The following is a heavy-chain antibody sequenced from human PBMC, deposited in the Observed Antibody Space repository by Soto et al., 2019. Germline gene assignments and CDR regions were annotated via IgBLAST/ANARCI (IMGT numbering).Heavy chain of an antibody. J-gene: IGHJ4*02. D-gene: IGHD3-10*01. CDR1: GLTFSSYW. CDR2: IKQDGSEK. V-gene: IGHV3-7*03. CDR3: ARELLWFGELSGVFDY. Sequence: GESLKISCAASGLTFSSYWMSWVRQAPGKGLEWVANIKQDGSEKYYVDSVKGRFTISRDNAKNSLYLQMNSLRAEDTAVYYCARELLWFGELSGVFDYWGQGTLVTVSS.